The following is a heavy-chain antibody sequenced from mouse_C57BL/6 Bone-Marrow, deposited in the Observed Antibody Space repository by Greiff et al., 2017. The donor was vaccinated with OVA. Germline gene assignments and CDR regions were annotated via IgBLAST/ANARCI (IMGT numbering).Heavy chain of an antibody. CDR3: ASPALLLDYYAMDD. J-gene: IGHJ4*01. CDR2: INPSNGGT. Sequence: QVQLQQPGTELVKPGASVKLSCKASGYTFTSYWMHWVKQRPGQGLEWIGNINPSNGGTNYNEKFKSKATLTVDKSSSTAYMQLSSLTSEDSAVDYCASPALLLDYYAMDDWGQGTSVTVSS. CDR1: GYTFTSYW. D-gene: IGHD2-10*01. V-gene: IGHV1-53*01.